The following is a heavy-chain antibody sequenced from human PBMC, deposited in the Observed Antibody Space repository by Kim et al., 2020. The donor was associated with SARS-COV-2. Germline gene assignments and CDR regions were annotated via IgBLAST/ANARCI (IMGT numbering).Heavy chain of an antibody. V-gene: IGHV3-11*06. CDR3: ASDLLGISIAAFDI. D-gene: IGHD3-3*02. Sequence: VGSLRLSCAASGFIFSDYYMTWIRQAPGKGLEWVSYISRNSYYTNYADSVKGRFTISRDDAKNSLYLQMNSLRAEDTAVYYCASDLLGISIAAFDIWGLG. CDR1: GFIFSDYY. J-gene: IGHJ3*02. CDR2: ISRNSYYT.